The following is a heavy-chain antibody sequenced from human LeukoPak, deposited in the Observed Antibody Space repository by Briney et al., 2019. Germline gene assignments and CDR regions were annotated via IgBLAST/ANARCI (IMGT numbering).Heavy chain of an antibody. J-gene: IGHJ4*02. V-gene: IGHV4-34*01. Sequence: GSLRLSCAASGFTFSNYAMSWIRQPPGKGLEWIGEINHSGSTNYNPSLKSRVTISVDTSKNQFSLKLSSVTAADTAVYYCARLKASVVPAAMGIDYWGQGTLVTVSS. D-gene: IGHD2-2*01. CDR3: ARLKASVVPAAMGIDY. CDR2: INHSGST. CDR1: GFTFSNYA.